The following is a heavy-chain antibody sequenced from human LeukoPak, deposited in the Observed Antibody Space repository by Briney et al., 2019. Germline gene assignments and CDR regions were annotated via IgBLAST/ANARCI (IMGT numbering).Heavy chain of an antibody. J-gene: IGHJ5*02. V-gene: IGHV4-39*01. D-gene: IGHD1-26*01. CDR2: IYYSGST. CDR3: ARPYSESYLGWFDP. CDR1: GGSISSSSYY. Sequence: PSETLSLTCTVSGGSISSSSYYWGWIRQPPGKGLEWIGSIYYSGSTYYNPSLKSRVTISVDTSKNQFSLKLSSVTAADTAVYYCARPYSESYLGWFDPWGQGTLVTVSS.